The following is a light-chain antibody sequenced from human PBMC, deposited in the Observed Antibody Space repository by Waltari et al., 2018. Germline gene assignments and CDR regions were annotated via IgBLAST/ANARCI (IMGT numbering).Light chain of an antibody. Sequence: EIVLTQSPGTLSLSPGERVTLSCRASQSVISTYLAWYQQKPGQTPKLLIYGASSRAPGIPDRFSGSGSGTDFTLTISRLEPGDFAVYYRQQYGNSPSFGGGTKVEIK. CDR2: GAS. J-gene: IGKJ4*01. V-gene: IGKV3-20*01. CDR3: QQYGNSPS. CDR1: QSVISTY.